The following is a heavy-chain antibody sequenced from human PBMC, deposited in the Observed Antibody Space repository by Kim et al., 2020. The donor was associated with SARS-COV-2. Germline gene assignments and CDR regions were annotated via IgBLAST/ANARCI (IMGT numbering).Heavy chain of an antibody. CDR1: GFTFSASV. CDR3: AKDHQWSLEY. J-gene: IGHJ4*02. Sequence: GGSLRLSCAASGFTFSASVMRWVRQAPGKGLQWVSTITDSGDRTTYEDSVKGRFTISRDNFKNTLFLQMNSLRAEDTAVYYCAKDHQWSLEYWGQGSLVTVST. D-gene: IGHD2-8*01. V-gene: IGHV3-23*01. CDR2: ITDSGDRT.